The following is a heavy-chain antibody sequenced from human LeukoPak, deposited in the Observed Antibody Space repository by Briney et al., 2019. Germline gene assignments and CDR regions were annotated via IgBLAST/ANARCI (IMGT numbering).Heavy chain of an antibody. V-gene: IGHV3-21*01. CDR2: ISSSSYI. J-gene: IGHJ4*02. D-gene: IGHD7-27*01. Sequence: PGGSLRLSCAASGFTFSRYSMNWVRQAPGKGLEWVSSISSSSYIYYADSVKGRFTNSRDNAKNSLYLQVNSLRAEDTAVYYCARDSSWDVLDYWGQGTLVPVSS. CDR3: ARDSSWDVLDY. CDR1: GFTFSRYS.